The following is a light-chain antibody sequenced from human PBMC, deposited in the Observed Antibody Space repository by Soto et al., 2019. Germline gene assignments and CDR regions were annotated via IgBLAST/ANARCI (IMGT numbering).Light chain of an antibody. Sequence: DFQMTQSPYTLSASVRDRVSVTCRASQSISSWLAWYQQKPGKAPKLLIYKASILQSGVPSRFIGSGSGTEFTLTISSLQPDDFATYYCQQYSSNFQMFGQGTKVDIK. CDR2: KAS. CDR3: QQYSSNFQM. V-gene: IGKV1-5*03. CDR1: QSISSW. J-gene: IGKJ1*01.